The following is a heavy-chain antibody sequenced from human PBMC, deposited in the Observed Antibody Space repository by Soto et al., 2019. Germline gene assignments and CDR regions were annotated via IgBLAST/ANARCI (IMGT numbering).Heavy chain of an antibody. CDR2: MDPNSGST. Sequence: QAQLVQSGAEVRKPGASVKVSCKASGYTFTTYDINWVRQAPGQGLEWLGWMDPNSGSTGYAQNFQGRITMTRNISSITAHMELSSLQSEDKAVYYCARERKFDFWRKGLDVWGQGTTVTVSS. V-gene: IGHV1-8*01. CDR1: GYTFTTYD. CDR3: ARERKFDFWRKGLDV. D-gene: IGHD3-3*01. J-gene: IGHJ6*02.